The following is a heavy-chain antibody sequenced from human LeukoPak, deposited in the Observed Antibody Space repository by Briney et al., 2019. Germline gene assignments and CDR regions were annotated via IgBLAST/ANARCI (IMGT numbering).Heavy chain of an antibody. CDR3: ARGSDLLWDFDY. Sequence: PGGSLRLSCAASGFTVSSNYMSWVRQAPGKGLEWVSVIYTGGSTYYADSVKGRFTISRDNSKNTLYLQMNSLRAEDTAVYYCARGSDLLWDFDYWGQGTLVTVSS. V-gene: IGHV3-53*01. D-gene: IGHD3-16*02. CDR2: IYTGGST. J-gene: IGHJ4*02. CDR1: GFTVSSNY.